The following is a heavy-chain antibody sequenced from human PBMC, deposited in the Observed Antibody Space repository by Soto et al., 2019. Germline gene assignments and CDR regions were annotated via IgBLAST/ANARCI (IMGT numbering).Heavy chain of an antibody. CDR2: IIPIFGTA. V-gene: IGHV1-69*13. CDR3: ARLGFSGYAPFDY. CDR1: GGTFSSYA. J-gene: IGHJ4*02. Sequence: ASVKVSCKASGGTFSSYAISWVRQAPGQGLEWMGGIIPIFGTANYAQKFQGRVTITADESTSTAYMELSSLRSEDTAVYYCARLGFSGYAPFDYWGQGTLVTVSS. D-gene: IGHD5-12*01.